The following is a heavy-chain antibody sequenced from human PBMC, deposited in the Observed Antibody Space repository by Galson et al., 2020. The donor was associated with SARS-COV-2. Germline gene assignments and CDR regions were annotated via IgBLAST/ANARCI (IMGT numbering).Heavy chain of an antibody. Sequence: GGSLSLSCAASGFTFSNYWMHWVRQAPGKGLVWVSRINSNGSSTSYADSVKGRFTISRDNTKNTLYLQMNSLRAEDTALYYCTATRAYWGQGTLVTVSS. CDR1: GFTFSNYW. D-gene: IGHD1-26*01. CDR3: TATRAY. CDR2: INSNGSST. J-gene: IGHJ4*02. V-gene: IGHV3-74*01.